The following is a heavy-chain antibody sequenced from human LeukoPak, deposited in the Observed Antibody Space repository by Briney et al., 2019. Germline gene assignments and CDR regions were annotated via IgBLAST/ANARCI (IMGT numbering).Heavy chain of an antibody. D-gene: IGHD2-2*01. V-gene: IGHV3-30*03. Sequence: GGSLRLSCAASGFTFSSYGMHWVRQAPGKGLEWVAVISYDGSNKYYADSVKGRFTISRDNSKNTLYLQMNSLRAEDTAVYYCARGDQLHPGWFDPWGQGTLVTVSS. CDR3: ARGDQLHPGWFDP. J-gene: IGHJ5*02. CDR1: GFTFSSYG. CDR2: ISYDGSNK.